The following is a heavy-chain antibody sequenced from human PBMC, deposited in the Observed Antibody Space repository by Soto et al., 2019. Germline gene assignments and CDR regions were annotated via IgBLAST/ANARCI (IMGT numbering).Heavy chain of an antibody. V-gene: IGHV4-31*03. CDR2: IYYSGRP. CDR3: ARLDI. J-gene: IGHJ3*02. Sequence: QVHLQESGPGRLKPSQTRSLTCTFSVGSISSVGYYWTWTRQHPGKGLEWIGYIYYSGRPYYNPSLKSRVTISVDTSKNQFSLKLSSVTAADTAVYYCARLDIWGQGTMVTVSS. CDR1: VGSISSVGYY.